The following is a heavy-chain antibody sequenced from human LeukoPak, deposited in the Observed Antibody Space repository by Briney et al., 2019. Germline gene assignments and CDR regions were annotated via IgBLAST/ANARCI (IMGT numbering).Heavy chain of an antibody. CDR3: ARTNWAYGMDV. CDR2: IYYSGST. CDR1: GGSISSGGYY. Sequence: SETLSLTCTVSGGSISSGGYYWSWIRQHPGKGLEWIGYIYYSGSTNYNPSLKSRVTISVDTSKNQFSLKLSSVTAADTAVYYCARTNWAYGMDVWGQGTTVTVSS. D-gene: IGHD7-27*01. V-gene: IGHV4-61*08. J-gene: IGHJ6*02.